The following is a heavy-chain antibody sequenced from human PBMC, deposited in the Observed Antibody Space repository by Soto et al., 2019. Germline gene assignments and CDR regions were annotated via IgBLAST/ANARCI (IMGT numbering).Heavy chain of an antibody. J-gene: IGHJ6*02. CDR2: FYYSGST. D-gene: IGHD2-15*01. V-gene: IGHV4-59*08. Sequence: QVQLQESGPGLVKPSETLSLTCTVSGGSISSFYWSWIRQPPGKGLEWIGYFYYSGSTNYNPSLTSRVTKPVNTSKSQCSLKLSSVTAADTAVYYCARHRVEDPAVVPYYYYGMDVRGQGTTVTVSS. CDR3: ARHRVEDPAVVPYYYYGMDV. CDR1: GGSISSFY.